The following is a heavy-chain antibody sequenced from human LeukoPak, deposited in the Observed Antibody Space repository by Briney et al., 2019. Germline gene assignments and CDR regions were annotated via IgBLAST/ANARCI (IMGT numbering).Heavy chain of an antibody. CDR1: GFTFDDYG. CDR2: INWNGGST. V-gene: IGHV3-20*04. D-gene: IGHD5-24*01. Sequence: PGGSLRLSCAASGFTFDDYGMSWVRQAPGKGLEWVSGINWNGGSTGYADSVKGRFTISRDNAKNSLYLQMNSLRAEDTAVYYCARVGEMATISAYYYMDVWGKGTTVTVSS. J-gene: IGHJ6*03. CDR3: ARVGEMATISAYYYMDV.